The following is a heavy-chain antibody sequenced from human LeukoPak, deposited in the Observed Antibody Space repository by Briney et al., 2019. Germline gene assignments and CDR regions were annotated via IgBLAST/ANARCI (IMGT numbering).Heavy chain of an antibody. CDR1: GFTFSSYS. CDR2: ISSSSSTI. J-gene: IGHJ5*02. CDR3: ATISTVVTPLNWFDP. Sequence: GGSLRLSCAASGFTFSSYSMNWVRQAPGKGLEWVSYISSSSSTIYYADSVKGRFTISRDNAKNSPYLQMNSLRAEDTAVYCCATISTVVTPLNWFDPWGQGTLVTVSS. V-gene: IGHV3-48*04. D-gene: IGHD4-23*01.